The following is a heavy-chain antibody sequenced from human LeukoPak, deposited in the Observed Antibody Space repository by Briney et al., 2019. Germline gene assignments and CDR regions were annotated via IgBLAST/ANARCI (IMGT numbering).Heavy chain of an antibody. Sequence: PGGSLRLSCAASGFTLSNYWMSWVRQAPGKGLEWVANIKQDGSEKYYVDSVKGRFTISRDNAKSSLYLQMNSLRAEDTAVYYCAIDSWELRGYWGQGTLVTVSS. CDR2: IKQDGSEK. V-gene: IGHV3-7*01. J-gene: IGHJ4*02. D-gene: IGHD3-10*01. CDR3: AIDSWELRGY. CDR1: GFTLSNYW.